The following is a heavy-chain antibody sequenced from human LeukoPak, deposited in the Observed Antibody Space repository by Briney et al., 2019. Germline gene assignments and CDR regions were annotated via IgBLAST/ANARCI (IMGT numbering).Heavy chain of an antibody. V-gene: IGHV1-46*01. J-gene: IGHJ4*02. Sequence: ASVKVSCKASGYTFTSYYMHWLRQAPGQGLEWMGILNPSGGSTSYAQKFQGRLTMTRDTSTNTVYMELSSLRSEDSAFYYCAREGVITTHPFDYWGQGTLVTVSS. CDR2: LNPSGGST. D-gene: IGHD3-10*01. CDR1: GYTFTSYY. CDR3: AREGVITTHPFDY.